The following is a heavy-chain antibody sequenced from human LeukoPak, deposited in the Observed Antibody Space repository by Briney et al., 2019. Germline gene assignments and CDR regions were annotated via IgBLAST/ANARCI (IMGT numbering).Heavy chain of an antibody. CDR1: GYTFTSYD. CDR2: MNPNSGNT. J-gene: IGHJ6*03. V-gene: IGHV1-8*03. D-gene: IGHD4-11*01. Sequence: ASVKVSCKASGYTFTSYDINWVRQATGQGLEWMGWMNPNSGNTGYAQKFQGRVTITRNTSTSTAYMELSSLRSEDTAVYYCARGSNDYSHLNYYYYYYMDVWGKGTTVTVSS. CDR3: ARGSNDYSHLNYYYYYYMDV.